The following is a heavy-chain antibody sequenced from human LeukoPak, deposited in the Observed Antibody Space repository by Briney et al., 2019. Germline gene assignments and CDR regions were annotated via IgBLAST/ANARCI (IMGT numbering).Heavy chain of an antibody. Sequence: PGGSLRLSCAASGFTFGNYGMHWVRQAPGKGLEWVANIKQDGSEVYYVDSVKGRFTISRDNGKNSLFLQMNSLRAEDTAVYYCARMYCSSTSCYTDAFDVWGQGTMVTVSS. V-gene: IGHV3-7*01. D-gene: IGHD2-2*02. J-gene: IGHJ3*01. CDR3: ARMYCSSTSCYTDAFDV. CDR2: IKQDGSEV. CDR1: GFTFGNYG.